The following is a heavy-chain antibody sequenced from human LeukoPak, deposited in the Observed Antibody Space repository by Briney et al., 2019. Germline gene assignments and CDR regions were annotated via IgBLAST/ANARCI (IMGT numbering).Heavy chain of an antibody. V-gene: IGHV3-30-3*01. Sequence: GSLRLSCAASGFTFSTYAMHWVRQAPGKGLEWVAVISSDGSIKYYTDSVKGRFTISRDDSKNTLYLQMNSLRAEDTAVYYCARDPYYSNHLDFLGQGTLVTVSS. J-gene: IGHJ4*02. CDR3: ARDPYYSNHLDF. D-gene: IGHD4-11*01. CDR1: GFTFSTYA. CDR2: ISSDGSIK.